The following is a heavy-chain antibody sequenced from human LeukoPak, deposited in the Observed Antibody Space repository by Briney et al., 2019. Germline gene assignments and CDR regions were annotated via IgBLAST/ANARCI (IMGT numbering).Heavy chain of an antibody. CDR3: AKKTGSSDY. CDR2: ISYDGSNK. V-gene: IGHV3-30*18. D-gene: IGHD3-10*01. CDR1: GFTFSSYA. J-gene: IGHJ4*02. Sequence: GGSLRLSCAASGFTFSSYAMSWVRQAPGKGLEWVAVISYDGSNKYYADSVKGRFTISRDNSKNTLYLQMNSLRAEDTAVYYCAKKTGSSDYWGQGTPVTVSS.